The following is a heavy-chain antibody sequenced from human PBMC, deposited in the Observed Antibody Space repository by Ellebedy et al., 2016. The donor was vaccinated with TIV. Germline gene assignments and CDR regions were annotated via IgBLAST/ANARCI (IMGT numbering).Heavy chain of an antibody. CDR2: INSDGRIT. D-gene: IGHD3-22*01. J-gene: IGHJ4*01. CDR3: ATTLSGYSPKQ. Sequence: GESLKISCIASGFTFSSHWMHWVRQAPGKGLVWVSRINSDGRITGYADSVKGRFIISRDNAKSTLYLQMNSLRAEDSAVYYCATTLSGYSPKQWGQGTLVTVSS. CDR1: GFTFSSHW. V-gene: IGHV3-74*01.